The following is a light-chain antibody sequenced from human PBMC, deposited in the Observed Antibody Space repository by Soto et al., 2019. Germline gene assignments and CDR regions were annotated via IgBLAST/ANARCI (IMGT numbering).Light chain of an antibody. CDR3: QQRSNWPPFT. J-gene: IGKJ3*01. CDR2: DAS. CDR1: QSVSSSY. Sequence: EIVLTQSPGTLSLSPGKRATLSCRASQSVSSSYLAWYQQKPGQAPRLLIYDASNRATGIPARFSGSGSGTDFTLTISSLEPEDFALYYCQQRSNWPPFTFGPGTKVDIK. V-gene: IGKV3D-20*02.